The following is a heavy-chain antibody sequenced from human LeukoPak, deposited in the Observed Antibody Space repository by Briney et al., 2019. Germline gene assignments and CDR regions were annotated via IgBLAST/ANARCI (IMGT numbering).Heavy chain of an antibody. CDR1: GYSFINYW. Sequence: GESLKISCKGSGYSFINYWIGWVRQMPDKGLEWMGIIYPGNSDIRYSPSFQGQVTISVDKSINTAYLQWTSLKASDTAIYYCTTGRFCSGGSCSPSFDFWGQGTLLTVPS. CDR3: TTGRFCSGGSCSPSFDF. J-gene: IGHJ4*02. D-gene: IGHD2-15*01. V-gene: IGHV5-51*01. CDR2: IYPGNSDI.